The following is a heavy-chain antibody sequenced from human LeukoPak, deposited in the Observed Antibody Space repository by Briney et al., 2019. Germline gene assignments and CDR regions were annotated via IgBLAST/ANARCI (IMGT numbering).Heavy chain of an antibody. D-gene: IGHD6-6*01. CDR3: ARGTRASSSLSDY. J-gene: IGHJ4*02. Sequence: GGSLGLSCAASGFTFSSYWMNWVRQAPGKGLEWVANMNLDGSEKYYVDSVRGRFTISRDNAKNSLYLQMNSLRAEDTAVYFCARGTRASSSLSDYWGQGSLVTVSS. V-gene: IGHV3-7*04. CDR2: MNLDGSEK. CDR1: GFTFSSYW.